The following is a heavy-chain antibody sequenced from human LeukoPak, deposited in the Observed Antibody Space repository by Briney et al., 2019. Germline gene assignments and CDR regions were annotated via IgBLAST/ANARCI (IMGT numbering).Heavy chain of an antibody. CDR3: ARVPQWELRYFDL. V-gene: IGHV3-21*01. CDR2: ISSSSSYI. D-gene: IGHD1-26*01. Sequence: GGSLRLSCAASGFTFSSYSMNWVRQAPGKGLEWVSSISSSSSYIYYADSVKGRFTISRDNAKNSLYLQMNSLRAEDTAVYYCARVPQWELRYFDLWGRGTLVTVSS. CDR1: GFTFSSYS. J-gene: IGHJ2*01.